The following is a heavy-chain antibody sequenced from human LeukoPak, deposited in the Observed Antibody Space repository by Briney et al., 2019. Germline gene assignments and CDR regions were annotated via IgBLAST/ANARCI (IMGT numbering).Heavy chain of an antibody. CDR1: GFSLGNFQ. CDR3: MRDYMGWFDP. CDR2: ISLDGSTE. V-gene: IGHV3-30-3*01. Sequence: PGGSLRLSCVASGFSLGNFQMYWVRQAPGKGLEWVSIISLDGSTEFYADSVKGRFTISRDTASNTMHLEMNNLRTEDTAVYYCMRDYMGWFDPWGQGTLVTVSS. J-gene: IGHJ5*02. D-gene: IGHD3-10*01.